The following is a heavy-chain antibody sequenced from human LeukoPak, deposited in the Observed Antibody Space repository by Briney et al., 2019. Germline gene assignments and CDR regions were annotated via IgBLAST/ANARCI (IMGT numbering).Heavy chain of an antibody. D-gene: IGHD5-12*01. CDR1: GFTFSSYS. Sequence: PGGSLRLSCAASGFTFSSYSMNWVRQAPGKGLEWVSYISSSSSTIHYADSVKGRFTISRDDYKNTMYLQMKNLRAEDTAVYYCAKDGAWLRFDDWGQGILVTVSS. CDR2: ISSSSSTI. J-gene: IGHJ4*02. CDR3: AKDGAWLRFDD. V-gene: IGHV3-48*01.